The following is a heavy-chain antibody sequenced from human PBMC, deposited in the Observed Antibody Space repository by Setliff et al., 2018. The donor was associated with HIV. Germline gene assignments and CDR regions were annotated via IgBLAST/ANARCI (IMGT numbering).Heavy chain of an antibody. Sequence: GESPKISCKGSGYSFPNNWIGWVRQMSGKGLEWMGFIYPENSDARYSPSFEGQVTISADNSNTTAYLQWSSLKASDTAMYFCARLSQRIRIFGVINRGEEFDIWGQGTMVTVSS. CDR3: ARLSQRIRIFGVINRGEEFDI. D-gene: IGHD3-3*01. V-gene: IGHV5-51*01. CDR1: GYSFPNNW. J-gene: IGHJ3*02. CDR2: IYPENSDA.